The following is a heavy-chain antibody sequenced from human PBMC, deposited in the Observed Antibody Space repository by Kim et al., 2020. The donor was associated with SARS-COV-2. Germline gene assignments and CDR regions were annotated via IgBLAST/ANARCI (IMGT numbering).Heavy chain of an antibody. V-gene: IGHV3-23*01. J-gene: IGHJ4*02. CDR3: AGRDIVPAASYFDD. D-gene: IGHD2-2*01. CDR2: ICGSGGST. CDR1: GFTFSSYA. Sequence: GGSLRLSCAASGFTFSSYAMSWVRQAPGKGLEWVSAICGSGGSTYYADSVKGRFTISRDNSKNTLYLQMNSLRAEDTAVYYCAGRDIVPAASYFDDWGQGTPVTVSS.